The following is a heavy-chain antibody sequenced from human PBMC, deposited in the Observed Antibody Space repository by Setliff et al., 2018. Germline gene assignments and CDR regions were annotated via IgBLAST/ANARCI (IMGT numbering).Heavy chain of an antibody. CDR3: ARVAQGLPYVGGRYFDY. V-gene: IGHV4-38-2*01. CDR2: IYYSGNT. D-gene: IGHD1-26*01. CDR1: VYSISRDCH. J-gene: IGHJ4*02. Sequence: SETLSLTCAVSVYSISRDCHWGWIRQPPGKGLEWIGSIYYSGNTYYNASLKGRVTISGDTSKNQFSLKLSSVTAADTAVYYCARVAQGLPYVGGRYFDYWGQGTLVTVSS.